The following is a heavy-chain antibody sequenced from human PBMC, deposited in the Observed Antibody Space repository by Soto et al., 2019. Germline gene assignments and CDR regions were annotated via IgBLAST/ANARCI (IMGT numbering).Heavy chain of an antibody. CDR3: AKAQYYDFWSAYYDY. D-gene: IGHD3-3*01. CDR1: GFTFDDYA. CDR2: ISWNSGSI. V-gene: IGHV3-9*01. J-gene: IGHJ4*02. Sequence: PGGSLRLSCAASGFTFDDYAMHWVRQAPGKGLEWVSGISWNSGSIGYADSVKGRFTISRDNAKNSLYLQMNSLRAEDTALYYCAKAQYYDFWSAYYDYWGQGTLVTVSS.